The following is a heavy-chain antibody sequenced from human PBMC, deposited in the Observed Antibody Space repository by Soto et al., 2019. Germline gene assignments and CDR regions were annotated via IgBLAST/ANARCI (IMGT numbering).Heavy chain of an antibody. V-gene: IGHV1-69*06. CDR1: GGTFSSYA. CDR3: AGAGLEGDYGGNTA. D-gene: IGHD4-17*01. Sequence: GASVKVSCKASGGTFSSYAISWVRQAPGQGLEWMGGIIPIFGTANYAQKFQGRVTITADKSTSTAYMELSSLRSEDTAVYYCAGAGLEGDYGGNTAWGQGTLVTAPQ. J-gene: IGHJ5*02. CDR2: IIPIFGTA.